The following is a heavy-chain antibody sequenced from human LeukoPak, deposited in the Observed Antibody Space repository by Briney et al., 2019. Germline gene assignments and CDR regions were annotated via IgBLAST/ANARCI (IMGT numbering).Heavy chain of an antibody. D-gene: IGHD3-22*01. CDR3: ARALSHDSSGYYKTNDAFDI. CDR2: INHSGST. Sequence: SETLSLTCAVYGGSFSGYYWSWIRQPPGKGLEWIGEINHSGSTNYNPSLKSRVTISVDTSKNQFSLKLSSVTAADTAVYYCARALSHDSSGYYKTNDAFDIWGQGTMVTVSS. V-gene: IGHV4-34*01. CDR1: GGSFSGYY. J-gene: IGHJ3*02.